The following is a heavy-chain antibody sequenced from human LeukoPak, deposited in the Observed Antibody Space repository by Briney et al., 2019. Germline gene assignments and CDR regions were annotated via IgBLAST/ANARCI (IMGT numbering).Heavy chain of an antibody. CDR2: IYYSGST. CDR3: ASLITYYYGSGNDY. V-gene: IGHV4-39*07. J-gene: IGHJ4*02. Sequence: SETLSLTCTVSGGSISSSSYYWGWIRQPPGKGLEWIGSIYYSGSTYYNPSLKSRVTISVDTSKNQFSLKLSSVTAADTAVYYCASLITYYYGSGNDYWGQGTLVTVSS. CDR1: GGSISSSSYY. D-gene: IGHD3-10*01.